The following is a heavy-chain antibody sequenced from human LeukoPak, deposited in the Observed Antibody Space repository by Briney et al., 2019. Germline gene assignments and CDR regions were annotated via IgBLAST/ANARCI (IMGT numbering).Heavy chain of an antibody. D-gene: IGHD6-13*01. CDR2: IKQDGSEK. Sequence: GGSLRLSCAASGFTFSNYWMNWVRQAPGKGLEWVANIKQDGSEKYYVDSVKGRFTISRDNAKNSLYLQMNSLKAEDTAVYYCARTRLYTSSWCFDYWGQGTLVTVSS. CDR3: ARTRLYTSSWCFDY. J-gene: IGHJ4*02. V-gene: IGHV3-7*01. CDR1: GFTFSNYW.